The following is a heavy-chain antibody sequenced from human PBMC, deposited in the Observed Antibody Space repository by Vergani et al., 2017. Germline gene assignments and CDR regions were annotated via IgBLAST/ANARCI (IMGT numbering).Heavy chain of an antibody. J-gene: IGHJ3*02. D-gene: IGHD3-16*01. CDR2: MNPNSGNT. CDR1: GYTFTSYD. CDR3: AGGEARRGGAFDI. V-gene: IGHV1-8*01. Sequence: QVQLVQSGAEVKKPGASVKVSCKASGYTFTSYDINWVRQATGQGLEWMGWMNPNSGNTGYAQKFQGRVTMTRNTSISTAYMGLSSMRSEDTAVYYCAGGEARRGGAFDIWGQGTMVTVSS.